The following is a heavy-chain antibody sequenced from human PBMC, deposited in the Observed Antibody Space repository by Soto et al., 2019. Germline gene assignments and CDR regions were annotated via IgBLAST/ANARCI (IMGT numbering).Heavy chain of an antibody. J-gene: IGHJ2*01. CDR1: GGSISSSSYY. Sequence: SETLSLTCTASGGSISSSSYYWGWIRQPPGKGLEWIGSIYYSGSTYYNPSLKSRVTISVDTSKNQFSLKLSSVTAADTAVYYCARHDYELSYWYFDLWGRGTLVTVSS. D-gene: IGHD4-17*01. V-gene: IGHV4-39*01. CDR2: IYYSGST. CDR3: ARHDYELSYWYFDL.